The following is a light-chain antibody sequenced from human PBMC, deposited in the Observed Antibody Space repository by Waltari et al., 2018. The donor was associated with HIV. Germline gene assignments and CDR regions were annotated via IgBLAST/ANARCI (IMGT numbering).Light chain of an antibody. CDR1: HNIKTN. CDR2: GAS. V-gene: IGKV3-15*01. J-gene: IGKJ1*01. Sequence: EIVMTQSPATLSVSPGERATLSCRASHNIKTNLAWYQQKPGQPPRLLIHGASTTASGVAARFSGSGSGTEFTLIISSLQSADSATYYCQQYYDWPRTFGQGTKV. CDR3: QQYYDWPRT.